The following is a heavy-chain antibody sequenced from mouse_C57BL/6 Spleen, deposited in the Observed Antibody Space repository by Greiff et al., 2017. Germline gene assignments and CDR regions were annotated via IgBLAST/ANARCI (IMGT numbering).Heavy chain of an antibody. J-gene: IGHJ4*01. Sequence: EVQLQQSGAELVRPGASVKLSCTASGFNIKDDYMHWVKQRPEQGLEWIGWIDPENGDTEYASQFQGKATITADTSSNTAYLQLSSLTSEDTAVYYCTTSPLITTVVATGDYWGQGTSVTVSS. CDR2: IDPENGDT. CDR3: TTSPLITTVVATGDY. CDR1: GFNIKDDY. V-gene: IGHV14-4*01. D-gene: IGHD1-1*01.